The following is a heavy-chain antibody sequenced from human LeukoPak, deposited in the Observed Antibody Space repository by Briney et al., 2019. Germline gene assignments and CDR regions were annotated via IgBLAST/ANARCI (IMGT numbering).Heavy chain of an antibody. D-gene: IGHD6-13*01. CDR2: IWEDGSNK. J-gene: IGHJ4*02. CDR3: TRDIGSAAAGTAADY. V-gene: IGHV3-33*01. Sequence: GGSLRLSCVASGFTFSSYGMHWVRQAPGKGLEWVSVIWEDGSNKYYVDSVKGRFTISRDNSKNTLYLQMNSLRAEDAAEYYCTRDIGSAAAGTAADYWGQGTLVTVSS. CDR1: GFTFSSYG.